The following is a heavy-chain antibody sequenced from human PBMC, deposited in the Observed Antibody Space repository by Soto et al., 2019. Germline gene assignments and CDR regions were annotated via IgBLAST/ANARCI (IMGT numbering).Heavy chain of an antibody. D-gene: IGHD3-3*01. J-gene: IGHJ6*02. V-gene: IGHV3-30-3*01. Sequence: GGSLRLSCAASGFTFSSYAMHWVRQAPGKGLEWVAVISYDGSNKYYADSVKGRFTISRDNSKNTLYLQMNSLRAEDTAVYYCARPDQASHYDFWSGYSRTYYYYYGMDVWGQGTTVTVSS. CDR1: GFTFSSYA. CDR3: ARPDQASHYDFWSGYSRTYYYYYGMDV. CDR2: ISYDGSNK.